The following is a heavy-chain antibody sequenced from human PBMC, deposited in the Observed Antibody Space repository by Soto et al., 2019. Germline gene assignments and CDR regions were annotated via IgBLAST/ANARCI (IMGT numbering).Heavy chain of an antibody. V-gene: IGHV4-59*01. J-gene: IGHJ4*02. CDR1: GGSISSYY. CDR3: AGLARSQIDY. CDR2: IYYSGST. Sequence: SETLSLTCTVSGGSISSYYWSWIRQPPGKGLEWTGYIYYSGSTNYNPSLKSRVTISVDTSKNQFSLKLSSVTAADTAVYYCAGLARSQIDYWGQGTLVTVSS.